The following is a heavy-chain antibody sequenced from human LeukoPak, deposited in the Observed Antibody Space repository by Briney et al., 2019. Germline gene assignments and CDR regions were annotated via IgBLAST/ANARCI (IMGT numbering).Heavy chain of an antibody. CDR1: GGSISSSSYY. CDR3: ARGGDNYPLDY. V-gene: IGHV4-39*01. Sequence: SETLSLTCTVSGGSISSSSYYWGWIRQPPGKGLEWIGSIYYSGSTYYNPSLKSRVTISVDTSKNQFSLKLSSVTAADTAVYYCARGGDNYPLDYWGQGTLVTVSS. J-gene: IGHJ4*02. CDR2: IYYSGST. D-gene: IGHD4-11*01.